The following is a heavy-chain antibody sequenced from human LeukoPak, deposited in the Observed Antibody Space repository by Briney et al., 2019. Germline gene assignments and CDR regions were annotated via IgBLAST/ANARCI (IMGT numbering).Heavy chain of an antibody. D-gene: IGHD1/OR15-1a*01. CDR1: GFTFSSYS. Sequence: GGSLRLSCAASGFTFSSYSMNWVRQAPGKGLEWVSGISGSGGSTYHADSVKGRFTISRDNSKNALYLQMNSLRAEDTAVYYCARTTTIYYYYYMDVWGKGTTVTVSS. CDR3: ARTTTIYYYYYMDV. J-gene: IGHJ6*03. V-gene: IGHV3-23*01. CDR2: ISGSGGST.